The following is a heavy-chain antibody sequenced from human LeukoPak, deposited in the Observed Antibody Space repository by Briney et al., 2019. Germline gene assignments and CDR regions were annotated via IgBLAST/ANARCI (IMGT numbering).Heavy chain of an antibody. V-gene: IGHV3-23*01. Sequence: GGSLRLSCAASGFTFSSYWMSWVRQAPGKGLEWVSAISGSGGSTYYADSVKGRFTISRDNSKNTLYLQMNSLRAEDTAVYYCARESMGVVVIDYYFDYWGQGTLVTVSS. CDR3: ARESMGVVVIDYYFDY. CDR2: ISGSGGST. CDR1: GFTFSSYW. D-gene: IGHD3-22*01. J-gene: IGHJ4*02.